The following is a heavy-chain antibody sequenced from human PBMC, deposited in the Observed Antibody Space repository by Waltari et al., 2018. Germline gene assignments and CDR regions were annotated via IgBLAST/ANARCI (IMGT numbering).Heavy chain of an antibody. CDR1: CFWVSNYW. Sequence: EVQLVESGGDLVQPGGSLSLSRSASCFWVSNYWMPGVRQAPGKGLVWGSRIHTEGSGTRYADSVEGRFTISRDNTKNTLYLQMNSLRVEDTAVYYCARSGQLLSFDYWGQGTLVTVSS. D-gene: IGHD2-2*01. V-gene: IGHV3-74*01. CDR2: IHTEGSGT. J-gene: IGHJ4*02. CDR3: ARSGQLLSFDY.